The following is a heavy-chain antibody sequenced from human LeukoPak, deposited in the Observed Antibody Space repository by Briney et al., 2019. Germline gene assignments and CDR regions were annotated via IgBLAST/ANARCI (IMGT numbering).Heavy chain of an antibody. V-gene: IGHV3-23*01. Sequence: GGSLRLSCAASGFTFGTYAMTWVRQAPGKGLEWVSTFGSGGGTYYADSVRGRFTISKDNSKNTLYLQLNSLGAEDTALYYCAKVVAPSTTRNLDYWGQGTLVIVSS. CDR2: FGSGGGT. CDR1: GFTFGTYA. D-gene: IGHD2-2*01. J-gene: IGHJ4*02. CDR3: AKVVAPSTTRNLDY.